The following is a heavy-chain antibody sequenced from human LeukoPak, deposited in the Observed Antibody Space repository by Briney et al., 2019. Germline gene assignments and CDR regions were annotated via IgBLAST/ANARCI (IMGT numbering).Heavy chain of an antibody. J-gene: IGHJ4*02. CDR2: IYTSGST. Sequence: SETLSLTCTVSGGSISSYYWSWIRQAAGKGLEWIGRIYTSGSTNYNPSLKSRVTMSVDTSKNQFSLKPSSVTAADTAVYYCARVVSIAAAGTPKRLLYFDYWGQGTLVTVSS. V-gene: IGHV4-4*07. CDR3: ARVVSIAAAGTPKRLLYFDY. D-gene: IGHD6-13*01. CDR1: GGSISSYY.